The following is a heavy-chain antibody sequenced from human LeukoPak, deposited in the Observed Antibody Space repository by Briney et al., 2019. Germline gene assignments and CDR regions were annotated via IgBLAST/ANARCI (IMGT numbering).Heavy chain of an antibody. V-gene: IGHV3-74*01. Sequence: PGGPLRLSCAASGFTFSSYWMHWVRQAPGKGLVWVSRIDSDGSSPSYADSVKGRFTISRDNVRQSLYLQMNSLRIEDTALYYCAKDRGGGFQLGDAYDVWGQGTMVSVSA. D-gene: IGHD5-24*01. J-gene: IGHJ3*01. CDR2: IDSDGSSP. CDR1: GFTFSSYW. CDR3: AKDRGGGFQLGDAYDV.